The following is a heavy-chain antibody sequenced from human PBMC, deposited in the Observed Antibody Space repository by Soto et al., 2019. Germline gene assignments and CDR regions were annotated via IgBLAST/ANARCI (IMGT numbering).Heavy chain of an antibody. Sequence: QVQLVQSGAEVKKPGASVKVSCKASGYTFTSYAMHWVRQAPGQRLEWMGWINAGNGNTKYSQEFQGRVTITRDTSASTAYMELSSLRSEDTAVYYCASSSGSYWQLDYWGQGTLVTVSS. CDR3: ASSSGSYWQLDY. V-gene: IGHV1-3*01. CDR2: INAGNGNT. CDR1: GYTFTSYA. D-gene: IGHD1-26*01. J-gene: IGHJ4*02.